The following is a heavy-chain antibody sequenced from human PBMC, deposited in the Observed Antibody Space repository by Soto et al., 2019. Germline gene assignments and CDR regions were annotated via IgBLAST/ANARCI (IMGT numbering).Heavy chain of an antibody. CDR1: GYTFTSYG. Sequence: GASVEVSCKASGYTFTSYGISWVLQAPGQGLEWMGWISAYNGNTNYAQKLQGRVTMTTDTSTSTAYMELRSLRSDDTAVYYCARDFGMVVTAIPFDYWGQGTLVTVSS. J-gene: IGHJ4*02. V-gene: IGHV1-18*01. CDR3: ARDFGMVVTAIPFDY. CDR2: ISAYNGNT. D-gene: IGHD2-21*02.